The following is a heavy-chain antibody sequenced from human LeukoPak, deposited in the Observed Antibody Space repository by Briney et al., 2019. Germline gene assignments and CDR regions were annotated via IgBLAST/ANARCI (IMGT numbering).Heavy chain of an antibody. Sequence: GGSVKISSKTSGYTFSSYGISWVRQAPGQGLEWRGWISAYNGNTNYAQKLQGRDTMTTDTSTSTASMELWSLRSDDTAVYYCAVTALTLPFDYWGQGTLVTVSS. J-gene: IGHJ4*02. CDR2: ISAYNGNT. V-gene: IGHV1-18*01. D-gene: IGHD2-21*02. CDR1: GYTFSSYG. CDR3: AVTALTLPFDY.